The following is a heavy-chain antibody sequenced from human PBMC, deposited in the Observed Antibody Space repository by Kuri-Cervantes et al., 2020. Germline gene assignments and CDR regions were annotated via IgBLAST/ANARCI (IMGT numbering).Heavy chain of an antibody. Sequence: ASVKVSCKASGYTFTSYGISWVRQAPGQGLEWMGWISAYNGNTNCAQKLQGRVTMTTDTSTSTAYMELRSLRSDDTAVYYCARGIPAYCGGDCYHYWGQGTLVTVSS. CDR2: ISAYNGNT. J-gene: IGHJ4*02. CDR3: ARGIPAYCGGDCYHY. D-gene: IGHD2-21*02. CDR1: GYTFTSYG. V-gene: IGHV1-18*01.